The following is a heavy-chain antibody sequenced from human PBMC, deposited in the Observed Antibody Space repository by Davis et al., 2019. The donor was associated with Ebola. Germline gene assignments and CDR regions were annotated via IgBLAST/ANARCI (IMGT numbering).Heavy chain of an antibody. CDR2: GTSADT. Sequence: GESLKISCSASGFIFSTYVMSWVRQAPGKGLEWVSTYGTSADTYYADSVKGRFTISRDNSKNTLYLQMNSLRAEDTAVYYCAKDTSNIWFDIWGQGTNVTVSS. CDR1: GFIFSTYV. V-gene: IGHV3-23*01. J-gene: IGHJ3*02. D-gene: IGHD1-26*01. CDR3: AKDTSNIWFDI.